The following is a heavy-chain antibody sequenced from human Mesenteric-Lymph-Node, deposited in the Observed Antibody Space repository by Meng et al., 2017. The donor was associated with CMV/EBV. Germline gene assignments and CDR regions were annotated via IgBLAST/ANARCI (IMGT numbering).Heavy chain of an antibody. J-gene: IGHJ5*02. CDR1: GGSISSSSYY. Sequence: QRQLQGSGPGLVKRSETLSLTCTVSGGSISSSSYYWGWIRQPPGKGLEWIGSIYYSGSTYYNPSLKSRVTISVDTSKNQFSLKLSSVTAADTAVYYCARPHYYGSGSSPWFDPWGQGTLVTVSS. CDR2: IYYSGST. CDR3: ARPHYYGSGSSPWFDP. D-gene: IGHD3-10*01. V-gene: IGHV4-39*01.